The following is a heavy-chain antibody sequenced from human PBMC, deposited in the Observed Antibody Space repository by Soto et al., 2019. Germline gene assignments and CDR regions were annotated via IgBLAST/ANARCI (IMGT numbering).Heavy chain of an antibody. CDR1: GGTFSSYA. CDR3: ARGGYYYDSSGYYHTALSFDY. V-gene: IGHV1-69*13. CDR2: IIPIFGTA. D-gene: IGHD3-22*01. Sequence: SVKVSCKASGGTFSSYAISWVRQAPGQGLEWMGGIIPIFGTANYAQKFQGRVTITADESTSTAYMELSSLRSEDTAVYYCARGGYYYDSSGYYHTALSFDYWGQGTLVTVSS. J-gene: IGHJ4*02.